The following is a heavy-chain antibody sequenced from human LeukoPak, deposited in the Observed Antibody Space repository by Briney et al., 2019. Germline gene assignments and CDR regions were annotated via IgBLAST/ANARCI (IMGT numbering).Heavy chain of an antibody. CDR2: ISSSSSTI. J-gene: IGHJ3*02. Sequence: PGGSLRLSCVASGFTVSNNHVSWVRQAPGKGLEWVSYISSSSSTIYYADSVKGRFTISRDNAKNSLYLQMNSLRAEDTAVYYCARGGGYSHLDAFDIWGQGTMVTVSS. CDR3: ARGGGYSHLDAFDI. CDR1: GFTVSNNH. D-gene: IGHD3-22*01. V-gene: IGHV3-48*04.